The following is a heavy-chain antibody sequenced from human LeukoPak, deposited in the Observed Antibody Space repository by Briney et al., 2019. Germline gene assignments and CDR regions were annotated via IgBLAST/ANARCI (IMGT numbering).Heavy chain of an antibody. J-gene: IGHJ4*02. CDR1: GGSISSSTSY. V-gene: IGHV4-39*01. Sequence: SETLSLTCTVSGGSISSSTSYWGWICQPPGKGLEWIGYIYYSGRTYYNPSLKSRLTISVDTSKNQFSLKLSSVTAADTAVYYCASLRVTTYYFDYWGQGTLVTVSS. D-gene: IGHD2-21*02. CDR3: ASLRVTTYYFDY. CDR2: IYYSGRT.